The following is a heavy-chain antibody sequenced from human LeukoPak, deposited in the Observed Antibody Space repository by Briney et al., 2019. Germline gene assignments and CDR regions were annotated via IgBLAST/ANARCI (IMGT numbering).Heavy chain of an antibody. D-gene: IGHD3-10*01. V-gene: IGHV4-59*08. J-gene: IGHJ4*02. CDR3: ARSMVRGIITGVFDC. CDR2: IYYNGNS. Sequence: SETLSLTCTVSGGSMTGNYWTWIRQSPEKGLEWIGYIYYNGNSNSNPALRSRVTISLDTSKNQFSLKLSSVTAADTAVYYCARSMVRGIITGVFDCWGQGTLVTVSS. CDR1: GGSMTGNY.